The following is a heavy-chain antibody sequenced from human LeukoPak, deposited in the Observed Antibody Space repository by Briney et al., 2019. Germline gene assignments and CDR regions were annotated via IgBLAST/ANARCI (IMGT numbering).Heavy chain of an antibody. J-gene: IGHJ4*02. CDR2: VHKSGST. CDR1: TDSITSNW. D-gene: IGHD1-26*01. Sequence: PSGTLSLTCAVSTDSITSNWWSWVRQPPGKGLEWIGEVHKSGSTNYYPSLQSRVTISIDKSKNQIALELTSVTAADTAVYYCAKEIVGAPTRGAYWGQGILVTVSS. CDR3: AKEIVGAPTRGAY. V-gene: IGHV4-4*02.